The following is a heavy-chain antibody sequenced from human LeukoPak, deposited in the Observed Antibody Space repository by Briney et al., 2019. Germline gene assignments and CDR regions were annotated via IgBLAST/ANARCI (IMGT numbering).Heavy chain of an antibody. Sequence: GGSLRLSCAASGFTFSSYAMHWVRQAPGKGLEWVSSSSTSRSYIYYADSVKGRFTISRDNAKNSLYLQMNSLRAGDTAMYYCARAGGIAAAGSFDYWGQGTLVTVSS. V-gene: IGHV3-21*01. D-gene: IGHD6-13*01. CDR2: SSTSRSYI. CDR3: ARAGGIAAAGSFDY. J-gene: IGHJ4*02. CDR1: GFTFSSYA.